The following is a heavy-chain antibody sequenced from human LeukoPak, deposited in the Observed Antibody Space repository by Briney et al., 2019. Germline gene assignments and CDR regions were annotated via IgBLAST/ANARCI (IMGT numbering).Heavy chain of an antibody. J-gene: IGHJ4*02. V-gene: IGHV4-38-2*02. D-gene: IGHD2-8*02. CDR2: IYHSGST. CDR3: ARRSSYCTIDY. CDR1: GYSISSGSY. Sequence: SETLSLTCTVSGYSISSGSYWGWIRQPPGKGLEWIGSIYHSGSTYYNPSLKSRVTISVDTSKNQFSLKLSSVTAADTAVYYCARRSSYCTIDYWGQGTLVTVSS.